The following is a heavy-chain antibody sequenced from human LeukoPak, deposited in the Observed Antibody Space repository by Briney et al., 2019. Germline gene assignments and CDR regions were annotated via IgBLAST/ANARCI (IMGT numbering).Heavy chain of an antibody. J-gene: IGHJ4*02. CDR2: IYTSGST. D-gene: IGHD6-13*01. V-gene: IGHV4-4*07. Sequence: SETLSLTCTVSGGSISSYYWSWLRQPAGKGLEWIGRIYTSGSTNYNPSLKSRVTMSVDTSKNQSSLKLSSVTAADTAVYYCARDSLAAASDYWGQGTLVTVSS. CDR3: ARDSLAAASDY. CDR1: GGSISSYY.